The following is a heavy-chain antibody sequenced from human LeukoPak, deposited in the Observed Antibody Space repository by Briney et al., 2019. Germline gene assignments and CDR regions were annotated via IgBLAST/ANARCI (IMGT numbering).Heavy chain of an antibody. V-gene: IGHV3-11*04. J-gene: IGHJ6*03. CDR2: ISSSGSTI. CDR1: GFTFSDYY. D-gene: IGHD1-26*01. Sequence: GGSLRLSCAASGFTFSDYYMSWIRQAPGKGLEWVSYISSSGSTIYYAVSVKGRFTISRDNAKNSLYLQMNSLRAEDTAVYYCARDSPEWQPSSHYYYYYMDVWGKGTTVTVSS. CDR3: ARDSPEWQPSSHYYYYYMDV.